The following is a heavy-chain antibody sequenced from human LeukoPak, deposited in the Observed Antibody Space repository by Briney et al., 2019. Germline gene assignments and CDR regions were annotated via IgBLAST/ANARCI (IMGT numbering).Heavy chain of an antibody. CDR1: GFTFSSYA. D-gene: IGHD3-10*01. CDR2: ISGSGGST. V-gene: IGHV3-23*01. J-gene: IGHJ4*02. Sequence: GGSLRLSCAASGFTFSSYAMSWVRQAPGKGLEWDSAISGSGGSTYYADSVKGRFTISRDNSKNTLYLQMNSLRAEDTAVYYCANSRDYYGSGSYYYWGQGTLVTVSS. CDR3: ANSRDYYGSGSYYY.